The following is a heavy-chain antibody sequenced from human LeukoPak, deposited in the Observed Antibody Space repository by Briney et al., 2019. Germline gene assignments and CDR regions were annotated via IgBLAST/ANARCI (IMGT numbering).Heavy chain of an antibody. V-gene: IGHV3-30-3*01. CDR3: ASSDIVATSPLGY. Sequence: PGGSLRLSCAASGFTFSSYAMHWVRQAPGKGLEWVAVISYDGSNKYYADSVKGRFTISRDNSKNTLYLQMNSLRAEDTAVYYCASSDIVATSPLGYWGQGTLVTVSS. CDR2: ISYDGSNK. D-gene: IGHD5-12*01. J-gene: IGHJ4*02. CDR1: GFTFSSYA.